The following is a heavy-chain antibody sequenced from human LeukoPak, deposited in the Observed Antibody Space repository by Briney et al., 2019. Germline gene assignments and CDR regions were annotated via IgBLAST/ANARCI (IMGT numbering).Heavy chain of an antibody. D-gene: IGHD5-18*01. CDR2: INHSGST. CDR1: GGSFSGYY. CDR3: ARHRWNTAMVLYAFDI. J-gene: IGHJ3*02. V-gene: IGHV4-34*01. Sequence: SETLSLTCAVYGGSFSGYYWSWIRQPPGKGLEWIGEINHSGSTNYNPSLKSRVTISVDTSKNQFSLKLSSVTAADTAVYYCARHRWNTAMVLYAFDIWGQGTMVAVSS.